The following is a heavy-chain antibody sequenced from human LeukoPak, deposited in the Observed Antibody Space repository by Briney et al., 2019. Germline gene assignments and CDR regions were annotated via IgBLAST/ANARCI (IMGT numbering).Heavy chain of an antibody. Sequence: SETLSLTCTVSGGSVSSGSYYWSWIRQPPGKGLEWIGYIYYSGSTNYNPSLKSRVTISVDTSKNQFSLKLSSVTAADTAVYYCARVRGQWLPRGGKYYFDYWGQGTPVTVSS. CDR3: ARVRGQWLPRGGKYYFDY. D-gene: IGHD6-19*01. J-gene: IGHJ4*02. CDR2: IYYSGST. V-gene: IGHV4-61*01. CDR1: GGSVSSGSYY.